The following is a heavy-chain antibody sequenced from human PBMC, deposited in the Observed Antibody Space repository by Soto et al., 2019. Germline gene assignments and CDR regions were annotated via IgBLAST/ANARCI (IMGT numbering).Heavy chain of an antibody. CDR2: IIPIFGTA. D-gene: IGHD3-10*01. V-gene: IGHV1-69*13. Sequence: SVKVSCKASVGTFSSYAISWVRQAPGQGLEWMGGIIPIFGTADYAQKFQGRVTITADESTSTAYMELSSLRSEDTAVYYCAREVSYGSGSYYNVRCFDYWGQGTLVTVSS. CDR3: AREVSYGSGSYYNVRCFDY. J-gene: IGHJ4*02. CDR1: VGTFSSYA.